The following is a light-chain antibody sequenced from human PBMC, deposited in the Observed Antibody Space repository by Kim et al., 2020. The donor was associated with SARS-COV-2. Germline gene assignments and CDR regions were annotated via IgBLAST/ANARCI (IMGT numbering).Light chain of an antibody. CDR2: QDS. CDR3: QAWDSSTKV. CDR1: KLGDKY. Sequence: VPPGQTASITCSVDKLGDKYACWYQQKPGQSPVLVIYQDSKRPSGIPERFSGSNSGNTATLTISGTQAMDEADYYCQAWDSSTKVFGTGTKVTVL. J-gene: IGLJ1*01. V-gene: IGLV3-1*01.